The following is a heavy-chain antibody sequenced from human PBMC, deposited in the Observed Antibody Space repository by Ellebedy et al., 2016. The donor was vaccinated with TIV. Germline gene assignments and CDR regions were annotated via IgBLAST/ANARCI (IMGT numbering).Heavy chain of an antibody. CDR2: IYHGVNS. CDR1: GDPITGSHW. CDR3: ARDLGSGVYPGH. V-gene: IGHV4-4*02. D-gene: IGHD6-13*01. Sequence: SETLSLTXAVSGDPITGSHWWSWVRQPPGRGLEWIGEIYHGVNSPYNPSLKSRVTMSIDESNNGFSLELTSVTAADTAVYYCARDLGSGVYPGHWGQGTLVTVSS. J-gene: IGHJ4*02.